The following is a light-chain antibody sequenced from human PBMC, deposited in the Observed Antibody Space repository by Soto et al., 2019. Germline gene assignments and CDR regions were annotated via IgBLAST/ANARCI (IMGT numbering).Light chain of an antibody. CDR1: QSVSSTN. CDR2: GAS. Sequence: IVLTQSPGTLSWSPGERATLSCMASQSVSSTNLAWYQQKPGQAPRLLVYGASSRATGIPDRFSGSGSGTDFTLTISRLEPEDFAVYYCQHYEWSPITFGQGTRLEIK. J-gene: IGKJ5*01. CDR3: QHYEWSPIT. V-gene: IGKV3-20*01.